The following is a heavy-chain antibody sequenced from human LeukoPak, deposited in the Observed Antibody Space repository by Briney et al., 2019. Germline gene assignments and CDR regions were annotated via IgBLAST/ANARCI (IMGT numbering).Heavy chain of an antibody. D-gene: IGHD3-22*01. J-gene: IGHJ4*02. V-gene: IGHV3-23*01. CDR2: ISGGGGST. CDR1: GFTFSSFA. Sequence: PGGSLRLSCAASGFTFSSFAMSWVRQSPGKGLESVSGISGGGGSTHYADSVKGRFTISRDNSKNTLYLQMNSLRAEDTAVYYCAKGGSPYYDSSGYFDYWGQGTLVTVSS. CDR3: AKGGSPYYDSSGYFDY.